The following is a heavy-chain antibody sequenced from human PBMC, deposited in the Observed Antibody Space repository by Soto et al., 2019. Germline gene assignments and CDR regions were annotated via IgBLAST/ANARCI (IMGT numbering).Heavy chain of an antibody. Sequence: PSETLSLTCTVSGGSISGYYWNWIRQPAGKGLEWIGRIYTSGSTNYNPSLKSRVTMSVDTSKNQFSLKSSSVTAADTAVYYCARGRNYYGMDVWGQGTTVTVSS. CDR2: IYTSGST. J-gene: IGHJ6*02. V-gene: IGHV4-4*07. CDR3: ARGRNYYGMDV. CDR1: GGSISGYY.